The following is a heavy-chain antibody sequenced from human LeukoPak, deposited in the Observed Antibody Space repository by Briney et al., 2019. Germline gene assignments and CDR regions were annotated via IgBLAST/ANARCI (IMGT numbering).Heavy chain of an antibody. Sequence: PGGSLRLSCEASGFTFSIFPMHWVRQAPGKGLEWVAHISSGSEKYYADSVKGRFTISRDNSKNMLYLQMNSLRADDTAVYYCARDLELSAVYYSDSWGQGTLVIVSS. J-gene: IGHJ4*02. CDR3: ARDLELSAVYYSDS. CDR1: GFTFSIFP. D-gene: IGHD3-3*01. V-gene: IGHV3-30*04. CDR2: ISSGSEK.